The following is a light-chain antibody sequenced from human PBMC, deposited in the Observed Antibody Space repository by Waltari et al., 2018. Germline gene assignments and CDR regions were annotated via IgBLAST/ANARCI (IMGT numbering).Light chain of an antibody. CDR3: SSHTSTVPHV. Sequence: QSALTHPASVSGSPGQSTTTSCTGTSYDVGGYAYVSWYQQYPGRAPKLIIYEISYRPSGISTRFSGSKSGNTASLTISGLQADDEADYYCSSHTSTVPHVFGTGTRVTV. V-gene: IGLV2-14*03. CDR1: SYDVGGYAY. CDR2: EIS. J-gene: IGLJ1*01.